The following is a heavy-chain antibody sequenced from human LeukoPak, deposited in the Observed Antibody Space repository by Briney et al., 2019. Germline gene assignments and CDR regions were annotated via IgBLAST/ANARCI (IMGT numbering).Heavy chain of an antibody. Sequence: GRSLRLSCAASGFTFSHYGLHWVRQAPGKGLEWVALISYDGGNKNYADSVRGRFTISRDNSKNTLYPQMNSLRAEDTAVYYCAKDSSSTWFGGDSKWGQGTLVTVSS. CDR1: GFTFSHYG. CDR3: AKDSSSTWFGGDSK. CDR2: ISYDGGNK. J-gene: IGHJ4*02. D-gene: IGHD3-10*01. V-gene: IGHV3-30*18.